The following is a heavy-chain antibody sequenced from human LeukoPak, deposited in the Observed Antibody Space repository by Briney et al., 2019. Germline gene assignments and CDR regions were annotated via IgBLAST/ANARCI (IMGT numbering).Heavy chain of an antibody. J-gene: IGHJ4*02. CDR1: GGSISSYY. Sequence: PSETLSLTCTVSGGSISSYYWSWIRQPAGKGLEWIGRIYTSGSTNYNPSLKSRVTMSVDTSKNQFSLKLSSVTAADTAVYYCARLGINSGSYFPYYFDYWGQGTLVTVSS. V-gene: IGHV4-4*07. D-gene: IGHD3-10*01. CDR3: ARLGINSGSYFPYYFDY. CDR2: IYTSGST.